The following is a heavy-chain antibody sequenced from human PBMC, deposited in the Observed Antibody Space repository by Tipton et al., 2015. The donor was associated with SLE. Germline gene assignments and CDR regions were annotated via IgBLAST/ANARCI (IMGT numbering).Heavy chain of an antibody. CDR1: GFTFSSYW. CDR2: IKQDGSEP. J-gene: IGHJ4*02. Sequence: ALRLSCAASGFTFSSYWMSWVRQAPGKGLEWVANIKQDGSEPYYVDSVKGRFTSSRDNAKNSLYLQMSSLRAEDTTVYYCARDGNDFWSGSTFLDYWGPGTLVPVSS. D-gene: IGHD3-3*01. V-gene: IGHV3-7*01. CDR3: ARDGNDFWSGSTFLDY.